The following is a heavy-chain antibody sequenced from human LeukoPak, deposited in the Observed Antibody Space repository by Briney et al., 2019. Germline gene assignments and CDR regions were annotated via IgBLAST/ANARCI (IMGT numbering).Heavy chain of an antibody. CDR3: ARASGPDAFDI. CDR1: GFTFSNYA. Sequence: GGSLRLSCAASGFTFSNYAMHWVRQAPGKGLEWVAVISYDGSNKYYADSVKGRFTISRDNSKNTLYLQMNSLRAEDTAVYYCARASGPDAFDIWGQGTMVTVSS. V-gene: IGHV3-30-3*01. J-gene: IGHJ3*02. CDR2: ISYDGSNK. D-gene: IGHD6-6*01.